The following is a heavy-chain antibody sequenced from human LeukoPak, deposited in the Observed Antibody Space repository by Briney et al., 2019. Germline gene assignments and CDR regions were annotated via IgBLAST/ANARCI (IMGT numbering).Heavy chain of an antibody. V-gene: IGHV3-21*01. CDR1: GFTFSSYT. J-gene: IGHJ4*02. CDR3: ARDDAHYDSSRPDY. CDR2: ISSSSSYI. D-gene: IGHD3-22*01. Sequence: GGSLRLSCAASGFTFSSYTMNWVRQAPGKGLEWVSSISSSSSYIYYADSVKGRFTISRDNAKNSLYLQMNSLRAEDTAVYYCARDDAHYDSSRPDYWGQGTLVTVSS.